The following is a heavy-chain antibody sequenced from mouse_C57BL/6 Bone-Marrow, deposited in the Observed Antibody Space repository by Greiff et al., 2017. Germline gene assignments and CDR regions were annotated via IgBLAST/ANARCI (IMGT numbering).Heavy chain of an antibody. Sequence: QVHVKQSGAELVRPGTSVKVSCKASGYAFTNYLIEWVKQRPGQGLEWIGVINPGSGGTNYNEKFKGKATLTADKSSSTAYMQLISLTSEDSAVYFCATRTGARGAMDYWGQGTSVTVSS. V-gene: IGHV1-54*01. CDR2: INPGSGGT. D-gene: IGHD3-3*01. J-gene: IGHJ4*01. CDR1: GYAFTNYL. CDR3: ATRTGARGAMDY.